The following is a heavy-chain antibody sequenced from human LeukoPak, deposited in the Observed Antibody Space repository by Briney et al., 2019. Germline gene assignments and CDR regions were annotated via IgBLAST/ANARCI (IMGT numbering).Heavy chain of an antibody. V-gene: IGHV5-51*01. CDR3: ARGGGAYSSSWYFGNYFDY. J-gene: IGHJ4*02. Sequence: GESLKISCKGSGYSFTSYWIGWVRQMPGKGLEWMGIIYPGDSDTRYSPSFQGQVTISADKSISTAYLQWSSLKASDTAMHYCARGGGAYSSSWYFGNYFDYWGQGTLVTVSS. CDR2: IYPGDSDT. D-gene: IGHD6-13*01. CDR1: GYSFTSYW.